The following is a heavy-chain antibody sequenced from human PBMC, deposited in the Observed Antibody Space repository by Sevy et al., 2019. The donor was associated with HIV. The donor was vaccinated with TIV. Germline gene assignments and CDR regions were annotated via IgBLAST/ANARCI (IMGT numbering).Heavy chain of an antibody. CDR1: GFTFSSYA. J-gene: IGHJ6*02. D-gene: IGHD6-19*01. CDR3: AREWLGDRCMDV. V-gene: IGHV3-30-3*01. CDR2: ISYDGSNK. Sequence: GGSLRLSCAASGFTFSSYAMHWVRQAPGKGLEWVAVISYDGSNKYYADSVKGRFTISRDNSKNTRYLQMNSLRAEDTAVYYCAREWLGDRCMDVWGQGTTVTVSS.